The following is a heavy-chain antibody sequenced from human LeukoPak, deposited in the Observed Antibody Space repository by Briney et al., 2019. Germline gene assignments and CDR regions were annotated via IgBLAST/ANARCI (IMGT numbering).Heavy chain of an antibody. Sequence: GGSLRLSCAASGFPLVRFWMSWVRQAPGKGLEWVANIKQDGSEKIYVDSVKGGFTISRDNTKNSLYLQMNGLRAEETAVYCCARIWDTSGYYFGYFDIWGKGSLVTVSS. V-gene: IGHV3-7*01. J-gene: IGHJ4*02. CDR1: GFPLVRFW. D-gene: IGHD3-22*01. CDR3: ARIWDTSGYYFGYFDI. CDR2: IKQDGSEK.